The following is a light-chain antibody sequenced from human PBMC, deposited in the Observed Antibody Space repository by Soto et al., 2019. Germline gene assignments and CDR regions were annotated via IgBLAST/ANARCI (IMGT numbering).Light chain of an antibody. V-gene: IGLV6-57*04. CDR3: QSYDSSNQV. CDR2: DDN. Sequence: NFMLTQPHSVSESPGKTVTISCTRSSGSIASNYVQWYQQRPGSAPTTVIYDDNQRPSGVPDRFSGSIDSSSNSASLTLSGLKTEDEADYYCQSYDSSNQVFGGGTKLTVL. J-gene: IGLJ2*01. CDR1: SGSIASNY.